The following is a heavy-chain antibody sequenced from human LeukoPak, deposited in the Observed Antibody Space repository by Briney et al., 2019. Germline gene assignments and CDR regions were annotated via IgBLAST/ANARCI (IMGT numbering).Heavy chain of an antibody. Sequence: GGSLRLSCAASGFTFSSYEMNWVRQPPGKGLEWVSYISSSGSTIYYADFVKGRFTISRDNANNSLYLQMNSLRAEDTAVDYCARAQPGYCSGGSCYEFDYWGQGTLDTVSS. J-gene: IGHJ4*02. CDR2: ISSSGSTI. V-gene: IGHV3-48*03. D-gene: IGHD2-15*01. CDR3: ARAQPGYCSGGSCYEFDY. CDR1: GFTFSSYE.